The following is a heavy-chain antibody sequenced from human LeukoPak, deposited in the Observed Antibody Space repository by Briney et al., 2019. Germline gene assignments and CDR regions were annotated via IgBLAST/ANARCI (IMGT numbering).Heavy chain of an antibody. V-gene: IGHV3-23*01. D-gene: IGHD4-17*01. CDR2: TRGSGGST. CDR3: ATMNDYGDYSFDY. J-gene: IGHJ4*02. Sequence: GGSLRLSCAASGFTFSSYAMSWVRQAPGEGLEWVSATRGSGGSTYYADSVKGRFTISRDNSKNTLCLQMDSLGAYYTAVYYCATMNDYGDYSFDYWGQGTLVTVSS. CDR1: GFTFSSYA.